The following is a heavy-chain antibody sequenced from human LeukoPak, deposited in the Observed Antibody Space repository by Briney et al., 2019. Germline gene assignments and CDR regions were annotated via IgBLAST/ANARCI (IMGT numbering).Heavy chain of an antibody. CDR3: AKGGVSWNDYYFDY. V-gene: IGHV3-23*01. J-gene: IGHJ4*02. D-gene: IGHD2-15*01. CDR2: ISGGGGST. Sequence: GGSLRLSCAASGFTFSSYAMSWVRQAPGKGLEWVSAISGGGGSTYYADSVKGRFSISRDNSRYALYLQVNSLRAEDTAVYYCAKGGVSWNDYYFDYLGQGTLVTVS. CDR1: GFTFSSYA.